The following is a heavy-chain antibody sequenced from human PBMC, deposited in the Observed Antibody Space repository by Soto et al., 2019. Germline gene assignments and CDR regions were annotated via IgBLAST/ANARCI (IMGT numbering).Heavy chain of an antibody. V-gene: IGHV4-59*01. Sequence: QVQPQESGPGLVKPSETLSLTCTVSGGSISSYYWSWIRQPPGKGLEWIGYIYYSGSTNYNPSLKSRVTISVDTSKNQFSLKLTSVTAADTAVYYCARGGWFEESWGQGTLVTVSS. D-gene: IGHD3-10*01. CDR2: IYYSGST. J-gene: IGHJ5*02. CDR3: ARGGWFEES. CDR1: GGSISSYY.